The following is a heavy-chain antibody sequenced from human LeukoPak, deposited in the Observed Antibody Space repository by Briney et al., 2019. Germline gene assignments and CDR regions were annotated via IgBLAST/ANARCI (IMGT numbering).Heavy chain of an antibody. Sequence: GGSLRLSCAASGLTFTTYGMHWVRQAPGKGLEWVAVISKDGSNKYYANSVKGRFTISRDNSKNTLYLQMNSLRAEDTAVYYCAKDLLMIVVVGYYMDVWGKGTTVTISS. V-gene: IGHV3-30*18. D-gene: IGHD3-22*01. CDR1: GLTFTTYG. J-gene: IGHJ6*03. CDR2: ISKDGSNK. CDR3: AKDLLMIVVVGYYMDV.